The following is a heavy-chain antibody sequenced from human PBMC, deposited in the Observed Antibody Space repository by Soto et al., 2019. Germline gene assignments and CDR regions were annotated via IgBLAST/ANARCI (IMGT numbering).Heavy chain of an antibody. J-gene: IGHJ4*02. CDR1: GFTFSNYA. V-gene: IGHV3-30-3*01. CDR2: ISYDGSKK. D-gene: IGHD3-16*01. Sequence: QVQLVESGGGVVQPGRSLRLSCAASGFTFSNYAIHWVRQAPGKGLEWVAVISYDGSKKYYADSVKGRFTISRDNSKSTLYLQMNSLRVEDTTVYYCARAGEYREFAYWGQGTLVTVSS. CDR3: ARAGEYREFAY.